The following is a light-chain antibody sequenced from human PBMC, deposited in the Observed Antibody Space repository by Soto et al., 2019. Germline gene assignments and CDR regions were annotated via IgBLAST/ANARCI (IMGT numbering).Light chain of an antibody. J-gene: IGKJ1*01. Sequence: QMTPSPSTLSTSVGDRVTIACRDGRDTNDWLAWYQQKAGRAPKLLIYAASTLASGVPSRFSGSGSGTEFTITISSLQSDDSATYFCQRYNDKFGRGTKVDI. V-gene: IGKV1-5*01. CDR3: QRYNDK. CDR1: RDTNDW. CDR2: AAS.